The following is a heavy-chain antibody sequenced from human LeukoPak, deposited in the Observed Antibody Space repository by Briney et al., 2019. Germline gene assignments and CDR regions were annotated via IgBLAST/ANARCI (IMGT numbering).Heavy chain of an antibody. CDR2: INAGNGNT. J-gene: IGHJ4*02. V-gene: IGHV1-3*01. CDR3: ARDQVDTAMVTGLDY. CDR1: GYTFTSYA. D-gene: IGHD5-18*01. Sequence: ASVKVSCKASGYTFTSYAMHWVRQAPGQRLEWMGWINAGNGNTKYSQKFQGRVTITRDTSASTAYMELSSLRSEDTAVYYCARDQVDTAMVTGLDYWGQGTLVTVSS.